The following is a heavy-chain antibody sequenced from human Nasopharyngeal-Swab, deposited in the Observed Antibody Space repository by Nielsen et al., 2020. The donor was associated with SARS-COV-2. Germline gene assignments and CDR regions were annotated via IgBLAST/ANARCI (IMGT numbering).Heavy chain of an antibody. J-gene: IGHJ3*02. CDR3: ARGYSGYDDAFDI. Sequence: DSVKGRFTIARDNSKNTLYLQMNSLRAEDTAVFYCARGYSGYDDAFDIWGQGTMVTVSS. D-gene: IGHD5-12*01. V-gene: IGHV3-30*07.